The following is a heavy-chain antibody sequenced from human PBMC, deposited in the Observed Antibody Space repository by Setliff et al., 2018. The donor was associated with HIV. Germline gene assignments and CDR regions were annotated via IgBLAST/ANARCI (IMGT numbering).Heavy chain of an antibody. CDR1: GGSIASITHY. D-gene: IGHD3-9*01. J-gene: IGHJ5*02. CDR3: ARHEGYNDFLTGYFRYKWYDP. CDR2: VYYNGAT. Sequence: SETLSLTCTVSGGSIASITHYWAWIRQPPGKGLEWIGSVYYNGATDHNPSLKSRVTISVDTSNQQFSLKLSSVTAADTAVYYCARHEGYNDFLTGYFRYKWYDPWGQGTLVTVSS. V-gene: IGHV4-39*01.